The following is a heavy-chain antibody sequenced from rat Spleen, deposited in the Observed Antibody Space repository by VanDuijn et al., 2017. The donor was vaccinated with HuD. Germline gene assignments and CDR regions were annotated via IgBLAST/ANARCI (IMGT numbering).Heavy chain of an antibody. CDR1: GFTFSDYY. CDR3: ARQWYYFDY. Sequence: EVQLVESGGGLVQPGRSLKLSCAASGFTFSDYYMAWVRQAPTKGLEWVATISYDGSSTYYRDSVKGRFTISRDNAKSTLFLQMDSLRSEDTASYSCARQWYYFDYWGQGVMVTVSS. J-gene: IGHJ2*01. V-gene: IGHV5-29*01. D-gene: IGHD1-1*01. CDR2: ISYDGSST.